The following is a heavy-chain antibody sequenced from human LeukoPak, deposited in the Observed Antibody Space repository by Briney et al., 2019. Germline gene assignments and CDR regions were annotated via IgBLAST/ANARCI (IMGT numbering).Heavy chain of an antibody. CDR2: VYTSGST. CDR3: ARGPTYCSSSSCLQGE. CDR1: GGSISSGSYY. J-gene: IGHJ4*02. V-gene: IGHV4-61*02. Sequence: SSETLSLTCTVSGGSISSGSYYWSWIRQPAGKGLEWIGRVYTSGSTNYNPSLKSRVTISVDTSKSQFSLKLSSVTAADTAVYYCARGPTYCSSSSCLQGEWGQGTLVTVSS. D-gene: IGHD2-15*01.